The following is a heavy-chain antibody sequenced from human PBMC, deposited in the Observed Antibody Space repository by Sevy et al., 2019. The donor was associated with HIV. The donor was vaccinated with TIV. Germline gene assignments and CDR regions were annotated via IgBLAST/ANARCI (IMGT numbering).Heavy chain of an antibody. V-gene: IGHV3-23*01. D-gene: IGHD3-10*01. CDR1: GFTFRNYV. J-gene: IGHJ3*02. CDR3: AKRVAGALAALDI. CDR2: ISDGGGTT. Sequence: GGCLRLSCAASGFTFRNYVMSWVRQPPGKGLEWVSVISDGGGTTYYADSVKGRFTISRDDSKSTLYLQMNSLRVEDTAVYFCAKRVAGALAALDIWGQGTMVTVSS.